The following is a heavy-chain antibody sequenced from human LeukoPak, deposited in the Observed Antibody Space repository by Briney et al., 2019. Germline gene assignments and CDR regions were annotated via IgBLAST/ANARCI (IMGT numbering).Heavy chain of an antibody. V-gene: IGHV1-2*02. D-gene: IGHD6-13*01. CDR3: ARGALDGSDAFDI. CDR1: GYTFTAYY. CDR2: INPNTGDT. J-gene: IGHJ3*02. Sequence: ASVKVSCKASGYTFTAYYMHWVRQAPGQGLEWMGWINPNTGDTNSAERFQGRVTMTRDTSISTAYMELSRLRSDDTAVYYCARGALDGSDAFDIWGQGTMVTVSS.